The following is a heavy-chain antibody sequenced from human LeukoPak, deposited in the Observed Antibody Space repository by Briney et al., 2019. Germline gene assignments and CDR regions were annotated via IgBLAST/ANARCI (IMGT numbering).Heavy chain of an antibody. D-gene: IGHD3-22*01. J-gene: IGHJ4*02. Sequence: GGSLRLSCAASGFTVSSNYMSWVRQAPGKGLEWVSVIYSGGSTYYADSVKGRFTISRDNSKNTLYLQMNSLRAEDTAVYYCARGPHYYDSSGYYLYWGQGTLVTVSS. CDR3: ARGPHYYDSSGYYLY. CDR1: GFTVSSNY. V-gene: IGHV3-53*01. CDR2: IYSGGST.